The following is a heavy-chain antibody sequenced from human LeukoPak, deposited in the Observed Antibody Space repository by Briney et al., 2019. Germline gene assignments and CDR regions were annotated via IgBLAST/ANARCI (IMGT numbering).Heavy chain of an antibody. J-gene: IGHJ5*02. V-gene: IGHV1-2*02. CDR1: GYTFTGYY. CDR2: INLDSGGR. D-gene: IGHD4/OR15-4a*01. Sequence: VKVSCKAAGYTFTGYYMHWVRQAPGQGLEWMGGINLDSGGRKDAQMVRDRVTMTRDTSISTAYMELSRLRSEDTAVYYCARDPVLELTQEYNWFDPGGQGPLLTVYS. CDR3: ARDPVLELTQEYNWFDP.